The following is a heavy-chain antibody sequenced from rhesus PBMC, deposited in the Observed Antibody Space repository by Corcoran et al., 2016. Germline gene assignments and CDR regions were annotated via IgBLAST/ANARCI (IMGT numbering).Heavy chain of an antibody. Sequence: EVQLVESGGGLVQPGGSLRLSCAASGFTFSSYGMSWVRQAQGKGLEWVSSINSASSYIYFADSVKGRFTISRDNAKNSLSLQMNSLRAEDTAVYYCTRVGGYYNIWTGYSHGLDSWGQGVVVTVSS. CDR2: INSASSYI. J-gene: IGHJ6*01. D-gene: IGHD3-3*01. CDR3: TRVGGYYNIWTGYSHGLDS. CDR1: GFTFSSYG. V-gene: IGHV3S16*01.